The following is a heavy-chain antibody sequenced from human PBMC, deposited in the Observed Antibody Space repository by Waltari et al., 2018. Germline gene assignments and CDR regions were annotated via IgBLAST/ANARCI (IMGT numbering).Heavy chain of an antibody. D-gene: IGHD3-3*01. CDR2: IYYSGST. CDR1: GGSISSSRYY. V-gene: IGHV4-39*01. J-gene: IGHJ4*02. CDR3: ARRTYDFWSYDLDD. Sequence: QLQLQESGPGLVKPSGTLSLTCTVSGGSISSSRYYWRWIRQPPGKGLEWIGSIYYSGSTYYNPSLKSRVTISVDTSKNQFSLKLSSVTAADTAVEYCARRTYDFWSYDLDDWGQGTLVTVSS.